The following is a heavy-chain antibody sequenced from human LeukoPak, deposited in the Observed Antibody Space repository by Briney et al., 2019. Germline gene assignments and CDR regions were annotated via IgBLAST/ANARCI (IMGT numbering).Heavy chain of an antibody. J-gene: IGHJ6*02. D-gene: IGHD3-10*01. CDR3: AKASGTSYYYYDMDV. CDR2: ITNSGNSK. Sequence: GGSLRLSCAASGFTFSSYAMSWVRQAPGKGLEWVSYITNSGNSKSYADSVKGRFTISRDNSKNTLYLQMNSLRPEDTAVYYCAKASGTSYYYYDMDVWGQGTTVTVSS. CDR1: GFTFSSYA. V-gene: IGHV3-48*01.